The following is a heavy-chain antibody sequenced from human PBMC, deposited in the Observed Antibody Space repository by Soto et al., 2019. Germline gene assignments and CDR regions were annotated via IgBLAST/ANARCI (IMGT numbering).Heavy chain of an antibody. CDR3: ASGGAGSGPFTWELPDH. CDR2: ITPFNGDV. V-gene: IGHV1-45*02. CDR1: GDTFTSRY. D-gene: IGHD1-26*01. J-gene: IGHJ4*02. Sequence: QMQLVQSGAEVRKTGSTVTVSCEALGDTFTSRYLHWVRQAPGQALEWMGWITPFNGDVHYAQKFQERVTLTRDRSINTAYMRMSSLRSEDTAMYYCASGGAGSGPFTWELPDHWGQGTLVTVSS.